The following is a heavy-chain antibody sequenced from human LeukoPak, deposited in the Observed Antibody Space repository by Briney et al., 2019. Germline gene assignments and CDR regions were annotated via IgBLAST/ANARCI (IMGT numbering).Heavy chain of an antibody. Sequence: PGGSLRLSCAASGFTFINAWMTWVRQAPGKGLEWVANIKQDGSEEYYVDSVKGRFSISRDNAKNSLYLQMNSLRAEDTALYYCARDGGTAGEFDYWGQGTLVTVSS. CDR1: GFTFINAW. D-gene: IGHD2-15*01. CDR3: ARDGGTAGEFDY. J-gene: IGHJ4*02. V-gene: IGHV3-7*05. CDR2: IKQDGSEE.